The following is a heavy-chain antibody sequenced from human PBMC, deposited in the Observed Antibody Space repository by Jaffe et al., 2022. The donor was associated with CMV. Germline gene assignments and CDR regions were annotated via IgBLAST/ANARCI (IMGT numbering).Heavy chain of an antibody. CDR2: IYYSGST. CDR3: ARRAGYSSSWYTSVVGWFDP. J-gene: IGHJ5*02. D-gene: IGHD6-13*01. CDR1: GGSISSSSYY. V-gene: IGHV4-39*01. Sequence: QLQLQESGPGLVKPSETLSLTCTVSGGSISSSSYYWGWIRQPPGKGLEWIGSIYYSGSTYYNPSLKSRVTISVDTSKNQFSLKLSSVTAADTAVYYCARRAGYSSSWYTSVVGWFDPWGQGTLVTVSS.